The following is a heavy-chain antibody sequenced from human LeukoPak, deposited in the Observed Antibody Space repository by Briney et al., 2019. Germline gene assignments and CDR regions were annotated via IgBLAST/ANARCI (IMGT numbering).Heavy chain of an antibody. CDR3: ARHRDKSMEDYYGMDV. V-gene: IGHV3-48*03. Sequence: AGTLTLTCAASGFTFSSYKMNWVCQRPGKGLERDSFISISCSTIYYADSVKGRFTISRANATNSLYLQMNSLRAEDTAVYYCARHRDKSMEDYYGMDVWGQGTTVTVSS. CDR2: ISISCSTI. CDR1: GFTFSSYK. D-gene: IGHD2-8*01. J-gene: IGHJ6*02.